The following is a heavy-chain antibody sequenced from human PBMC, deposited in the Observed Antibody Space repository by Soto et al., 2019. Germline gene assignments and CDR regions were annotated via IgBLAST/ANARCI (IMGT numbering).Heavy chain of an antibody. V-gene: IGHV3-23*01. Sequence: PGGSLRLSCVASGFTFSSYAMSWVRQAPGKGLEWVSAISGSGGSTYYADSVKGRFTISRDNSKNTLYLQMNSLRAEDTAVYYCAKGGYYYDSSGYYRPRCFDYWGQGTLVTVSS. CDR3: AKGGYYYDSSGYYRPRCFDY. CDR1: GFTFSSYA. J-gene: IGHJ4*02. CDR2: ISGSGGST. D-gene: IGHD3-22*01.